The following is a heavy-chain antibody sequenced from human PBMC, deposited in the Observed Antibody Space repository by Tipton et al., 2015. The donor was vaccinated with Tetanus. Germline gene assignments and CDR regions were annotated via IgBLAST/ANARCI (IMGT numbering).Heavy chain of an antibody. J-gene: IGHJ4*02. Sequence: LRLSCAVSGGSITSGAYLWGWIRQPPGKGLEWIGYIYHSGSPYYNPSLKSRVTLSVDTSMNQFSLQLSSATAADTAVYYCARGWGSSWYYFDYWGQGILVTVSS. D-gene: IGHD6-13*01. CDR3: ARGWGSSWYYFDY. CDR1: GGSITSGAYL. CDR2: IYHSGSP. V-gene: IGHV4-30-2*01.